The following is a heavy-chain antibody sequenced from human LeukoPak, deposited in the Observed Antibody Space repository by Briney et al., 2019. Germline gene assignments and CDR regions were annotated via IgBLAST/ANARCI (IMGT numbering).Heavy chain of an antibody. V-gene: IGHV1-46*01. J-gene: IGHJ4*01. CDR3: ARGNPTNYGAYLYYLDY. D-gene: IGHD4-17*01. Sequence: GASVKISCKASGYTFTTYYMHWVRQATGQGLEWMGIINPSGGGTNYAQEFQGRVTMTGDTSTSTVYMDLNNLRSDDTAVYYCARGNPTNYGAYLYYLDYRGPRTLVTAS. CDR1: GYTFTTYY. CDR2: INPSGGGT.